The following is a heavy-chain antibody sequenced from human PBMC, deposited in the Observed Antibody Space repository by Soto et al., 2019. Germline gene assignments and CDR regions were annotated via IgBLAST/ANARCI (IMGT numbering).Heavy chain of an antibody. Sequence: SVKVACKASGGTFSSYSISWVRQAPGQGLEWMGGIIPIFGTANYAQKFQGRVTITADESTSTAYMELSSLRSEDTAVYYCARDSYGLKPLDYWGRGTLVTVSS. D-gene: IGHD5-18*01. J-gene: IGHJ4*02. CDR1: GGTFSSYS. CDR2: IIPIFGTA. CDR3: ARDSYGLKPLDY. V-gene: IGHV1-69*01.